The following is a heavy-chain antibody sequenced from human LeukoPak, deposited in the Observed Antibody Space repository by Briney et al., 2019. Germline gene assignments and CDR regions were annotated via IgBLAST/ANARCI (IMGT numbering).Heavy chain of an antibody. CDR3: ARGVYSGWYTHNWLDS. CDR1: GYTFTGYY. J-gene: IGHJ5*01. V-gene: IGHV1-2*02. D-gene: IGHD6-19*01. CDR2: INPNSGGT. Sequence: ASVKVSCKASGYTFTGYYMHWVRQAPGQGLEWMGWINPNSGGTNYAQKLQGRVTMTTDTSTSTAYMELRSLRSDDTAVYYCARGVYSGWYTHNWLDSWGQGTLVIVSS.